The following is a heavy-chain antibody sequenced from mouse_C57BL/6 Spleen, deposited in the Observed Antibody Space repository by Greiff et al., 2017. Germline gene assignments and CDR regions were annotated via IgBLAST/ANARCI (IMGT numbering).Heavy chain of an antibody. V-gene: IGHV1-54*01. Sequence: QVQLQQSGAELVRPGTSVKVSCKASGYAFTNYLIEWVKQRPGQGLEWIGVINPGSGGTNYNEKFKGKATLTADKSSSTAYMQLSSLASEDSAVYACERSAYYSNGYFDDWGQGTTLTVSA. D-gene: IGHD2-5*01. CDR3: ERSAYYSNGYFDD. CDR2: INPGSGGT. CDR1: GYAFTNYL. J-gene: IGHJ2*01.